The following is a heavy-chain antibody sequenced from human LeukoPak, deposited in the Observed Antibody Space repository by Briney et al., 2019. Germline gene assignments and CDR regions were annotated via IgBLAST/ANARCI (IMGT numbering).Heavy chain of an antibody. CDR1: GYSFTSYW. Sequence: GESLKISCQGSGYSFTSYWIGWVRQMPGKGREWMGMIYPGDFDTRYSSSFQGQVPISADKSISTAYLQWSSLKASDTAMYYCARRAYCGGDCYADYWGQGTLVTVSS. V-gene: IGHV5-51*01. J-gene: IGHJ4*02. CDR3: ARRAYCGGDCYADY. D-gene: IGHD2-21*02. CDR2: IYPGDFDT.